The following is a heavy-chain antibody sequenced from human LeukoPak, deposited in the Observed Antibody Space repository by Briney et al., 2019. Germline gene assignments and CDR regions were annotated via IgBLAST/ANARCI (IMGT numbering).Heavy chain of an antibody. CDR1: GFTFSSYE. CDR2: ISSSGSTI. J-gene: IGHJ4*02. V-gene: IGHV3-48*03. Sequence: QTGGSLRLSCAASGFTFSSYEMNWVRQAPGKGLEWVSYISSSGSTIYYADSVKGRFTISRDNAKNSLYLRMNSLRAEDTAVYYCARVIGGAVFDYWGQGTLVTVSS. D-gene: IGHD3-22*01. CDR3: ARVIGGAVFDY.